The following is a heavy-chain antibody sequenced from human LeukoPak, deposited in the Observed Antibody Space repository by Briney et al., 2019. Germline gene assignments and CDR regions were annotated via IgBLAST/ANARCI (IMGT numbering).Heavy chain of an antibody. J-gene: IGHJ4*02. D-gene: IGHD6-19*01. V-gene: IGHV3-33*01. CDR3: ARDWAVAGPFDY. Sequence: GGSLRLSCAASGFTFSSYGMHWVRQAPGKGLEWVAVIWYDGSNKYYADSAKGRFTTSRDNSKNTLYLQMNSLRAEDTAVYYCARDWAVAGPFDYWGQGTLVTVSS. CDR1: GFTFSSYG. CDR2: IWYDGSNK.